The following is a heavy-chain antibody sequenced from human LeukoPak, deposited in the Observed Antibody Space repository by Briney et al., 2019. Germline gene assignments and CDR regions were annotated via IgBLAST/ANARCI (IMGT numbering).Heavy chain of an antibody. CDR3: ARLRDGYKARGMDV. D-gene: IGHD5-24*01. CDR1: GFPFSDYY. Sequence: NAGGSLRLSCAASGFPFSDYYMSWIRQAPGKGLEWVSYISSSGGNMYYADSVKGRFTISRDNSKNTLYLQMNSLRAEDTAVYYCARLRDGYKARGMDVWGQGTTVTVSS. V-gene: IGHV3-11*04. J-gene: IGHJ6*02. CDR2: ISSSGGNM.